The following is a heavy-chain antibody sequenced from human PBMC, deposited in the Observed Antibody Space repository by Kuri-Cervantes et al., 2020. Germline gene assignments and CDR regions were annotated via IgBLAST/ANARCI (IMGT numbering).Heavy chain of an antibody. J-gene: IGHJ4*02. D-gene: IGHD3-10*01. CDR3: ATVRSGSGSLSSFDY. CDR2: ISYDGSNK. V-gene: IGHV3-30*03. Sequence: GESLKISCAASGFTFSSYGMHWVRQAPGKGLEWVAVISYDGSNKYYADSVKGRFTISRDNSKNTLYLQMNSLRAEDTAVYYCATVRSGSGSLSSFDYWGQGTLVTVSS. CDR1: GFTFSSYG.